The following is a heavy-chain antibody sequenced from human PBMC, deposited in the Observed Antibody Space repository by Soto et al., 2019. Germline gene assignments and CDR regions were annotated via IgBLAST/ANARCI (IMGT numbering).Heavy chain of an antibody. V-gene: IGHV3-53*01. D-gene: IGHD2-15*01. Sequence: GGSLRLSCAASGFTVSSYRMSWVRQVPGKGLEWVSVIYSAGDTYYADSVNGRFTISRDNSKNTLYLQMSSLRAEDTAVYLCAKGGCSGVSCGWFDPWGQGTLVTVSS. CDR2: IYSAGDT. J-gene: IGHJ5*02. CDR3: AKGGCSGVSCGWFDP. CDR1: GFTVSSYR.